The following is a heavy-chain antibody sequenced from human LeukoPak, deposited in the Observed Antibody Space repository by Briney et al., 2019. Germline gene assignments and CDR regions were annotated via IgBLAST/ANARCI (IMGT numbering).Heavy chain of an antibody. V-gene: IGHV1-18*01. CDR2: ISAYNGNT. D-gene: IGHD6-19*01. Sequence: GASVKVSCKASGCTFTSYGISWVRQAPGQGLEWMGWISAYNGNTNYAQKLQGRVTMTTDTSTSTAYMELRSLRSDDTAVYYCARVGYKAVAGTGTYYFDYWGQGTLVTVSS. J-gene: IGHJ4*02. CDR1: GCTFTSYG. CDR3: ARVGYKAVAGTGTYYFDY.